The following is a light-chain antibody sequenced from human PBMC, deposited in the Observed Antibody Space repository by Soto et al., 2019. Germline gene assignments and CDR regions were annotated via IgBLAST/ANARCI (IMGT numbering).Light chain of an antibody. V-gene: IGKV3-15*01. CDR1: ENLHDA. J-gene: IGKJ2*01. Sequence: ILMTQSPGTLSVSPGERATLSCRASENLHDALAWFQRRPGQPPRLLIYHTSTRATGIPARFSGSGSGTEFTLTISSLQPEDFAVYFCRQYREWPPFTFGQGTRLEIK. CDR2: HTS. CDR3: RQYREWPPFT.